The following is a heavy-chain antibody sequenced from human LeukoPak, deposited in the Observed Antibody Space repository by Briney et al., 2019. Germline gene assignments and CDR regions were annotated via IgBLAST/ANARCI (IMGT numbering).Heavy chain of an antibody. V-gene: IGHV4-4*02. Sequence: KPSGTLSLTCAVSGGSISSSNWWSWVRQPPGKGLEWIGEIYHSGSTNYNPSLKSRVTISVDTSKNQFSLKLSSVTAADTAVYYCARVNGLDPYYYGMDVWGQGTTVTVSS. CDR1: GGSISSSNW. J-gene: IGHJ6*02. CDR2: IYHSGST. CDR3: ARVNGLDPYYYGMDV. D-gene: IGHD6-19*01.